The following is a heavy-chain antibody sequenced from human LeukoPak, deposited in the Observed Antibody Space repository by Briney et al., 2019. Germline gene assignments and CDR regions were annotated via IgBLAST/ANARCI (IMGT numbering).Heavy chain of an antibody. CDR3: AKLSRTIVVVVPAPFDY. J-gene: IGHJ4*02. CDR1: GGSFSGYY. CDR2: ISGSGGST. Sequence: ETLSLTCAVYGGSFSGYYWSWVRQAPGKGLEWVSAISGSGGSTSYAYSVKGRFTISRDNSKNTLYLQMNSLRAEDTAVYYCAKLSRTIVVVVPAPFDYWGQETLVTVSS. V-gene: IGHV3-23*01. D-gene: IGHD2-15*01.